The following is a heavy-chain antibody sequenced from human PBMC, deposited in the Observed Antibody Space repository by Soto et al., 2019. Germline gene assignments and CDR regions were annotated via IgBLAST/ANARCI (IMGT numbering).Heavy chain of an antibody. D-gene: IGHD5-12*01. Sequence: GASVKVSCKASGYTFTGYYMHWVRQAPGQGLEWMGWINPNSGGTNYAQKFQGWVTMTRDTSISTAYMELSRLRSDDTAVYYCARDGGGGYSGYYYYGMDVWGQGTTVTV. CDR3: ARDGGGGYSGYYYYGMDV. CDR2: INPNSGGT. CDR1: GYTFTGYY. J-gene: IGHJ6*02. V-gene: IGHV1-2*04.